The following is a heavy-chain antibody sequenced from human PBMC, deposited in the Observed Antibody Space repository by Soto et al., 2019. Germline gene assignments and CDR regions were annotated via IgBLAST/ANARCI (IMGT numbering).Heavy chain of an antibody. CDR2: IYPGDSDT. J-gene: IGHJ3*02. V-gene: IGHV5-51*01. CDR3: ARLVVVPAALGSNAFDI. Sequence: GESLKISCKGSGYSFTSYWIGWVRQMPGKGLEWMGIIYPGDSDTRYSPSFQGQVTISADKSISTAYLQWSSLKASDTAMYYCARLVVVPAALGSNAFDIWGQGTMVTVSS. D-gene: IGHD2-2*01. CDR1: GYSFTSYW.